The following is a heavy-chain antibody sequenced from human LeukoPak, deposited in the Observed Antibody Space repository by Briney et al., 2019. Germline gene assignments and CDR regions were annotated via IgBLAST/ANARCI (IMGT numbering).Heavy chain of an antibody. V-gene: IGHV1-18*01. Sequence: GASVKVSCKASGYTFTSYGISWVRQAPGQGLEWMGWISVYNATTNYAQKFQGRVTITAEKSTSTAYMELNSLRSEDTAVYYCARAKDSGYDIDYWGQGTLVTVSS. CDR1: GYTFTSYG. CDR3: ARAKDSGYDIDY. J-gene: IGHJ4*02. CDR2: ISVYNATT. D-gene: IGHD5-12*01.